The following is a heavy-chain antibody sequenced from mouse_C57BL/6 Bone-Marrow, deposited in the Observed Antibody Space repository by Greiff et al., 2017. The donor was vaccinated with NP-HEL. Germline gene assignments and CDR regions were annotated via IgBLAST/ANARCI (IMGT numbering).Heavy chain of an antibody. V-gene: IGHV6-3*01. CDR3: TGGITTGSYWYFDV. J-gene: IGHJ1*03. D-gene: IGHD2-4*01. Sequence: EVKVEESGGGLVQPGGSMKLSCVASGFTFSNYWMNWVRQSPEKGLEWVAQIRLKSDNYATHYAESVKGRFTISRDDSKSSVYLQMNNLRAEDTGIYYCTGGITTGSYWYFDVWGTGTTVTVSS. CDR2: IRLKSDNYAT. CDR1: GFTFSNYW.